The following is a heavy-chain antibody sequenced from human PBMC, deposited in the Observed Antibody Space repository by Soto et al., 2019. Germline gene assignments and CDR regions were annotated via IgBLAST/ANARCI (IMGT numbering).Heavy chain of an antibody. CDR2: IYYSGST. Sequence: SETLSLTCTVSGGSISSYYWSWIRQPPGKGLEWIGYIYYSGSTNYNPSLKSRVTISVDTSKNQFSLKLSSVTAADTAVYYCERAAGLPWYYYYMDVWGKGTTVNVSS. V-gene: IGHV4-59*01. CDR1: GGSISSYY. CDR3: ERAAGLPWYYYYMDV. J-gene: IGHJ6*03. D-gene: IGHD3-10*01.